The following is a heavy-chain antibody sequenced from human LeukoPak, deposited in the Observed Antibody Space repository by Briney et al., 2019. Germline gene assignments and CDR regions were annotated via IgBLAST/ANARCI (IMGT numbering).Heavy chain of an antibody. CDR2: INHSGST. CDR1: GGSFSGYY. D-gene: IGHD2-15*01. J-gene: IGHJ4*02. V-gene: IGHV4-34*01. CDR3: ARGGYCSGGSCYGGGFDY. Sequence: SETLSLTCAVYGGSFSGYYWSCIRQPPAKGLGWIGEINHSGSTNHNPSLKSRVTISVDTSTNQFSLKLSSVTAAHTAVYYCARGGYCSGGSCYGGGFDYWGQGTLVTVSS.